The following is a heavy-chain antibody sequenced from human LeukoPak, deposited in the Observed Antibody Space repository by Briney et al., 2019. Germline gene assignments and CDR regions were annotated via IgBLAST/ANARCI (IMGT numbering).Heavy chain of an antibody. V-gene: IGHV3-30*02. D-gene: IGHD2-2*01. CDR3: ARGRIVVVPAAKGYYMDV. CDR2: IRYDGSNK. J-gene: IGHJ6*03. CDR1: GFTFSSYG. Sequence: GGSLRLSCAASGFTFSSYGMHWVRQAPGKGLEWVAFIRYDGSNKYYADSVKGRFTISRDNSKNTLYLQMNSLRAEDTAVYYCARGRIVVVPAAKGYYMDVWGKGTTVTVSS.